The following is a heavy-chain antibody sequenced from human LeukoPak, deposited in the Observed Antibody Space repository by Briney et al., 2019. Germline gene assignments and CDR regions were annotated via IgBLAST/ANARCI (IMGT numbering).Heavy chain of an antibody. V-gene: IGHV1-46*01. CDR1: GYTFTSYY. J-gene: IGHJ4*02. D-gene: IGHD3-9*01. CDR2: INPSGGST. Sequence: ASVKVPCKASGYTFTSYYMHWVRQAPGQGLEWMGIINPSGGSTSYAQKFQGRVTMTRDTSTSTVYMELSSLRSEDTVVYYCAREILSVYYFDYWGQGTLVTVSS. CDR3: AREILSVYYFDY.